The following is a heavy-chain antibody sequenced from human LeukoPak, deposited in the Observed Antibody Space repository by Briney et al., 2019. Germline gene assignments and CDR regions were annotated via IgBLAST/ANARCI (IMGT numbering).Heavy chain of an antibody. J-gene: IGHJ3*02. D-gene: IGHD6-19*01. Sequence: ASVKVSCKASGYTFTSYGISRVRQAPGQGLEWMGWISAYNGNTNYAQKLQGRVTMTTDTSTSTAYMELRSLRSDDTAVYYCARDLSTVAGNAFDIWGQGTMVTVSS. CDR1: GYTFTSYG. CDR3: ARDLSTVAGNAFDI. CDR2: ISAYNGNT. V-gene: IGHV1-18*01.